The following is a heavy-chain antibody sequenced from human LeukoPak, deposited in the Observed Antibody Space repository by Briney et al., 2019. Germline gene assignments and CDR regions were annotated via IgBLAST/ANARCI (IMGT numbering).Heavy chain of an antibody. V-gene: IGHV3-21*01. D-gene: IGHD2-15*01. CDR2: ISSSSYI. CDR1: GFTFSSYS. Sequence: GGSLRLSCAASGFTFSSYSMNWVRQAPGKGLEWVSSISSSSYIYYADSVKGRFTISRDNAKNSLYLQMNSLRAEDTAVYYCARDPYCSGGSCYADAFDIWGQGTMVTVSS. J-gene: IGHJ3*02. CDR3: ARDPYCSGGSCYADAFDI.